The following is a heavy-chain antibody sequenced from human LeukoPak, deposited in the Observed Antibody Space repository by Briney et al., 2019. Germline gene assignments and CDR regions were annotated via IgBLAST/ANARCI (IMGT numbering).Heavy chain of an antibody. CDR3: ARVDRIGNYYGSPGWFDP. Sequence: QAGGSLRLSCAASGFTFSNYWMSWVRQAPGKGLEWVANIKQDGSEKYYVDSVKGRFTISRDNAKNSLYLQMNSLRAEDTAVYYCARVDRIGNYYGSPGWFDPWGQGTLVTVSS. V-gene: IGHV3-7*03. CDR1: GFTFSNYW. CDR2: IKQDGSEK. J-gene: IGHJ5*02. D-gene: IGHD3-10*01.